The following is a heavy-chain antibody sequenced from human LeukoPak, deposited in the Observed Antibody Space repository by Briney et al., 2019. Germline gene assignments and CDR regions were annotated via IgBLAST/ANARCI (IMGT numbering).Heavy chain of an antibody. Sequence: GGSLRLSCAASGFTFSNYEMNWVRQAPGKGLEWVSYISSSGSSIYYADSVKGRFTISRDNAKNSLSLQMNSLRAEDTAVYYCARPLMYYYGSETYFWFDPWGQGTLVTVSS. J-gene: IGHJ5*02. CDR1: GFTFSNYE. CDR2: ISSSGSSI. D-gene: IGHD3-10*01. V-gene: IGHV3-48*03. CDR3: ARPLMYYYGSETYFWFDP.